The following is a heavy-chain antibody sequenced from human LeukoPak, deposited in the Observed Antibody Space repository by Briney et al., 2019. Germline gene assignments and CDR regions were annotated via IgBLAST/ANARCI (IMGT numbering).Heavy chain of an antibody. CDR3: ARVALGTRGLKYYYDSSGYHRGYNWFDP. Sequence: NPSETLSLTCTVSGGSISSYYWSWIRQPPGKGLEWIGYIYYSGSTNYNPSLKSRVTISVDTSKNQFSLKLSSVTAADTAVYYCARVALGTRGLKYYYDSSGYHRGYNWFDPWGQGTLVTVSS. CDR2: IYYSGST. CDR1: GGSISSYY. J-gene: IGHJ5*02. V-gene: IGHV4-59*12. D-gene: IGHD3-22*01.